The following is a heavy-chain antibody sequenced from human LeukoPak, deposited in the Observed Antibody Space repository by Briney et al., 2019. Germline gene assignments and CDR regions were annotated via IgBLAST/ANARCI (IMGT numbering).Heavy chain of an antibody. CDR2: INSNTGNP. Sequence: ASVKVSCKASGYTFNNYAMNWVRQAPGQGLEWMGWINSNTGNPPYAQGFTGRFVFFLDTSVSTAYLQISSLKAEDTAVYYCAREGDSSGWYGGVDYWGQGTLVTVSS. CDR3: AREGDSSGWYGGVDY. J-gene: IGHJ4*02. D-gene: IGHD6-19*01. CDR1: GYTFNNYA. V-gene: IGHV7-4-1*02.